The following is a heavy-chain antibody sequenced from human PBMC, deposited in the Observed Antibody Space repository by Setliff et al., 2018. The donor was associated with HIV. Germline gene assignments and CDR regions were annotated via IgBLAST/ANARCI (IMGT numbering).Heavy chain of an antibody. CDR1: GGSFSGYY. V-gene: IGHV4-34*01. D-gene: IGHD6-13*01. J-gene: IGHJ6*03. CDR3: ARHRDPPVSSWIFYYYYMDL. CDR2: IYDSGST. Sequence: PSETLSLTCDVYGGSFSGYYWSWIRQPPGKGLEWLGSIYDSGSTSYNPSLSSRLTISVDTSKNQVSLRLSSATAADTGVYYCARHRDPPVSSWIFYYYYMDLWGGGTTVTVSS.